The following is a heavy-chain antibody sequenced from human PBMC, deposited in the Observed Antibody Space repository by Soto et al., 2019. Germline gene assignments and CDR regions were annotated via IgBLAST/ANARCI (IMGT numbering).Heavy chain of an antibody. CDR1: GFIFSNYA. CDR2: FTSGGST. J-gene: IGHJ4*02. Sequence: EVQLLESGGDLVQPGGSLRLSCAASGFIFSNYAMTWVRQAPGKGPKWVFTFTSGGSTYYRDTVKGRFTISRDNSKNTLYLQMNSLRAEDTAVYYCARTDKYNSQSSGWANRFDYWGQGTLVTVSS. D-gene: IGHD6-19*01. V-gene: IGHV3-23*01. CDR3: ARTDKYNSQSSGWANRFDY.